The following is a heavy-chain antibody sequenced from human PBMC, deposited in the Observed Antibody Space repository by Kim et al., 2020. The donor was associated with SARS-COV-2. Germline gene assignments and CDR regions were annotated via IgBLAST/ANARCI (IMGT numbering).Heavy chain of an antibody. CDR1: GFTVSNNY. CDR2: IYSGGST. CDR3: ARARYSSCWYADY. D-gene: IGHD6-13*01. V-gene: IGHV3-66*01. J-gene: IGHJ4*02. Sequence: GGSLRLSCAVSGFTVSNNYMNWVRQAPGKGLEWVSVIYSGGSTFYADSAKGRFTISRDNSKNTLYLQMNSLRTEDTAVYYCARARYSSCWYADYWGQGTLVTVSS.